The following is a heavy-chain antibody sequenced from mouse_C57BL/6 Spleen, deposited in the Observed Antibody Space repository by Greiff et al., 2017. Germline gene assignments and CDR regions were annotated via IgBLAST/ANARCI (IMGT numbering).Heavy chain of an antibody. CDR2: INYDGGST. CDR3: ARDPYPGAMDY. V-gene: IGHV5-16*01. J-gene: IGHJ4*01. D-gene: IGHD2-10*01. CDR1: GFTFSDYY. Sequence: EVNVVESEGGLVQPGSSMKLSCTASGFTFSDYYMAWVRQVPEKGLEWVANINYDGGSTYYLDSLKSRFIISRDNAKNILYLQMSSLKSEDTATYYCARDPYPGAMDYWGQGTSVTVAS.